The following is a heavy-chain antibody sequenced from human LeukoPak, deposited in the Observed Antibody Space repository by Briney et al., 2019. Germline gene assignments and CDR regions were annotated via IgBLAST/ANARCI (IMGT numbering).Heavy chain of an antibody. Sequence: SETLSLTCTVSGGSISSSSYYWGWIRQPPGKGLEWIGSIYYSGSTYYNPSLKSRVTISVDTSKNQFSLKLSSVTAADTAVYYCAKTTYYYDSSGYFFDYWGQGSLVTVSS. CDR1: GGSISSSSYY. CDR2: IYYSGST. CDR3: AKTTYYYDSSGYFFDY. D-gene: IGHD3-22*01. J-gene: IGHJ4*02. V-gene: IGHV4-39*01.